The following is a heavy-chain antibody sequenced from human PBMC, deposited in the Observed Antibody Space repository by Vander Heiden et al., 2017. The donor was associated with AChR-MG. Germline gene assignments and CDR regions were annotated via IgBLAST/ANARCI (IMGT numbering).Heavy chain of an antibody. CDR3: ARDKVVGRTRFDY. V-gene: IGHV3-7*01. CDR1: GFTFSSFW. D-gene: IGHD1-26*01. CDR2: IKQDGSEK. J-gene: IGHJ4*02. Sequence: EVQLVESGGGLVQPGGSLRLSCAASGFTFSSFWMSWVRQAPGKGLEWVANIKQDGSEKYYVDSVKGRFTISRDNARDSLYLQMNGLRAEDTALYYCARDKVVGRTRFDYWSQGTLVTVSS.